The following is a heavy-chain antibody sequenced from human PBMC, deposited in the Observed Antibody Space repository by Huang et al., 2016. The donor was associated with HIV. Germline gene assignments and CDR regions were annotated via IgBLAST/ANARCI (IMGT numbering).Heavy chain of an antibody. CDR1: GFKLSGFG. Sequence: QVHLVESGGGVVQPGGSLRLSCAVSGFKLSGFGMHGVRQAPGKGLGGGACISYDGRSQFYTDSVKGRFTISRDNSDNTLSLQMKGLRPDDTAVYYCAKESRWFSDFDHWGQGGLVSVSS. D-gene: IGHD2-15*01. CDR2: ISYDGRSQ. CDR3: AKESRWFSDFDH. V-gene: IGHV3-30*18. J-gene: IGHJ4*02.